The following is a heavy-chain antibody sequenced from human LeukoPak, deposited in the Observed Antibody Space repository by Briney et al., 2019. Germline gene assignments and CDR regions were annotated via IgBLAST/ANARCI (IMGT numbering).Heavy chain of an antibody. J-gene: IGHJ4*02. CDR1: GGTFSSYA. D-gene: IGHD5-24*01. CDR3: ARDSGRRLPGSYFDY. CDR2: IIPIFGTA. V-gene: IGHV1-69*01. Sequence: ASVKVSCKASGGTFSSYAISWVRQAPGQGLEWMGGIIPIFGTANYAQKFQGRVTITADESTSTAYMELSSLRSEDTAVYYCARDSGRRLPGSYFDYWGQGTLVTVSS.